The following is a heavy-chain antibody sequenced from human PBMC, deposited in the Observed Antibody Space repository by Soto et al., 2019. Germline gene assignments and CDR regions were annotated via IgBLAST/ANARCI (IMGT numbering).Heavy chain of an antibody. CDR3: AHSDYIRPLDS. V-gene: IGHV2-5*02. J-gene: IGHJ4*02. D-gene: IGHD4-17*01. Sequence: QITLKESGPTLVKPTQTLTLTCTSSGFSLSTTGVGVGWIRQPPGKALEWLALIYWDDDKRYSPSLKSRLTITKDTSKNQVVLTMTNMDPLDTATYYCAHSDYIRPLDSWGQGTLVTVSS. CDR1: GFSLSTTGVG. CDR2: IYWDDDK.